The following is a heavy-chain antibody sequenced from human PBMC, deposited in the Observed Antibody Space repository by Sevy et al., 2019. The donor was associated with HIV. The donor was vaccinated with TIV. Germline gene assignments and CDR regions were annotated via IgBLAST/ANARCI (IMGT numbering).Heavy chain of an antibody. Sequence: ASVKVSCKVSGYTLTELSMHWVRQAPGKGLEWMGGFDPEDGETIYAQKFQGRVTMTEVTSTDTANMELSSLRSEDTAVYYCATHIYDKGPFDYWGQGTLVTVSS. CDR3: ATHIYDKGPFDY. CDR1: GYTLTELS. D-gene: IGHD3-16*01. CDR2: FDPEDGET. V-gene: IGHV1-24*01. J-gene: IGHJ4*02.